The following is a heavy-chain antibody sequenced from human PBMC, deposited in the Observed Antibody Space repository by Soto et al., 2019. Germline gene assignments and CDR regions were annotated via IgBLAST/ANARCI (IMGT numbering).Heavy chain of an antibody. V-gene: IGHV1-18*01. D-gene: IGHD4-17*01. CDR1: GYTFTSYG. CDR3: ARDITPNGDGDYGLDY. Sequence: ASVKVSCKASGYTFTSYGISWVRQAPGQGLEWMGWISAYNGNTNYAQKLQGRVTMTTDTSTSTAYMGLRSLRSDDTAVYYCARDITPNGDGDYGLDYWSQGTLVTVSS. CDR2: ISAYNGNT. J-gene: IGHJ4*02.